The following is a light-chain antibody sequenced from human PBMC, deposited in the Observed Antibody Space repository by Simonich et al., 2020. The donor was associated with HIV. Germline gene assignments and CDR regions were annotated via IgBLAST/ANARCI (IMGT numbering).Light chain of an antibody. Sequence: DIVMTQSPDSLAVSLGERATINCNSSQSVLYSSNNKNYLLWYQQKPGQPPNLLIYWASTRESGVPERFSGSGSGTDFTLTISSLQAEDVAVYYCQQFYTTPWTFGQGTKVEIK. J-gene: IGKJ1*01. CDR3: QQFYTTPWT. CDR2: WAS. CDR1: QSVLYSSNNKNY. V-gene: IGKV4-1*01.